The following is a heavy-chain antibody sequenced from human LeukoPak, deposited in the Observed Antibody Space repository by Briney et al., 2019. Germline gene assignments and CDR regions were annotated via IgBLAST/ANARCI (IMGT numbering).Heavy chain of an antibody. CDR1: GGPFSGYY. CDR2: INHSGST. V-gene: IGHV4-34*01. D-gene: IGHD3-22*01. CDR3: ARAQGSSGRPFDY. J-gene: IGHJ4*02. Sequence: SETLSLTCAVYGGPFSGYYWSWIRQPPGKGLEWIGEINHSGSTNYNPSLKSRVTISVDTSKNQFSLKLSSVTAADTAVYYCARAQGSSGRPFDYWGQGTLVTVSS.